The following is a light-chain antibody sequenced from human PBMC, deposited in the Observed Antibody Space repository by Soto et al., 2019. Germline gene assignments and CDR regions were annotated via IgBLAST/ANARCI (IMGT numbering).Light chain of an antibody. CDR3: QQYGSSIT. Sequence: EILMTQSPATLSVSPGERATLSCRASQHISTNLAWYQQKPGQAPRLLIYDTSKRATGIPARFSGSGSGTDFTLTINRLEPEDFAVYYCQQYGSSITFGQGTRLEIK. V-gene: IGKV3-15*01. CDR2: DTS. J-gene: IGKJ5*01. CDR1: QHISTN.